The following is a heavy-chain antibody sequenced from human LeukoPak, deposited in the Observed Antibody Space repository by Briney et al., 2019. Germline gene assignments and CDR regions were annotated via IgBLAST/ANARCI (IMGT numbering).Heavy chain of an antibody. J-gene: IGHJ5*02. D-gene: IGHD2-2*01. CDR3: ARDDCSSISCYHNWFDP. CDR2: IKQDGSEK. V-gene: IGHV3-7*01. CDR1: EFTFSSYW. Sequence: GGSLRLSCAASEFTFSSYWMSWVRKAPGKGLEWVANIKQDGSEKYYVDSVKGRFTISRDNAKNSLYLQMNSLRAEDTAVYYCARDDCSSISCYHNWFDPWGQGTLVTVSS.